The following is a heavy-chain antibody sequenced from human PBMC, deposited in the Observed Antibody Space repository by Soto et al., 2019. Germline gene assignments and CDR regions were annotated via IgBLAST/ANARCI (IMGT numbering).Heavy chain of an antibody. CDR2: ISPQSFYT. J-gene: IGHJ4*02. D-gene: IGHD3-10*01. CDR3: ARGPSEDGAGTWSINGPGWEDY. CDR1: GFIFIDRS. V-gene: IGHV3-11*05. Sequence: QVHLVESGGGLVEPGGSLRLTCVASGFIFIDRSMSWFRQAPGKGLEWVGYISPQSFYTSYGDSVRGRFTISRDNDKKSMYLQMNSRRADDTGLYFCARGPSEDGAGTWSINGPGWEDYLGQGALVTVSS.